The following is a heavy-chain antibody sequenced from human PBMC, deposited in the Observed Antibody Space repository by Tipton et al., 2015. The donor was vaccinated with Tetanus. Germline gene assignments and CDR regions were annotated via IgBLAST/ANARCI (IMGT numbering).Heavy chain of an antibody. Sequence: QLVQSGPEVKKPGASVTVSCKASGYNFSSYDVNWVRRASGQGLEWLGWTNPLTGKTGYAEKFQGRVTMTADASISTAYLELTSLTSDDTAVYYCARGRVGAAYWGRGSLVTVSS. CDR3: ARGRVGAAY. J-gene: IGHJ4*02. V-gene: IGHV1-8*01. CDR2: TNPLTGKT. CDR1: GYNFSSYD. D-gene: IGHD2-15*01.